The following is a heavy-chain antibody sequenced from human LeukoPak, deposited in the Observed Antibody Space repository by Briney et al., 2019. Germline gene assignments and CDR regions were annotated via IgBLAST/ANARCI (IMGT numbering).Heavy chain of an antibody. CDR1: GYTFTGYY. J-gene: IGHJ4*02. CDR2: INPNSGGT. Sequence: GASVKVSCKSSGYTFTGYYMHWVRQAPGQGLEWMGWINPNSGGTNYAQKFQGRVTMTRDTSISTAYMELSRLRSDDTAVYYCARDRRTYYGGNSGGVDYWGQGTLVTVSS. CDR3: ARDRRTYYGGNSGGVDY. D-gene: IGHD4-23*01. V-gene: IGHV1-2*02.